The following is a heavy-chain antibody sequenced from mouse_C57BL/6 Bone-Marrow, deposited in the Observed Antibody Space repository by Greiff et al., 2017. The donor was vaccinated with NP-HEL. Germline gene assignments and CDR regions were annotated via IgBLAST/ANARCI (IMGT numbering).Heavy chain of an antibody. CDR2: IRPNSGST. D-gene: IGHD2-12*01. J-gene: IGHJ3*01. CDR1: GYTFTSYW. V-gene: IGHV1-64*01. Sequence: VQLQQPGAELVKPGASVKLSCKASGYTFTSYWMHWVKQRPGQGLEWIGMIRPNSGSTNYNEKFKSKTTLTVDKSYSTAYMQLSSLTSEDSAVYCCTHYSCYGGQGTLVTVSA. CDR3: THYSCY.